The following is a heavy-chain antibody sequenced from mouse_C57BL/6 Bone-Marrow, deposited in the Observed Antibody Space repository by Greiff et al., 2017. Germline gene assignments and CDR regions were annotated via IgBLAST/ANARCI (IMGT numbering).Heavy chain of an antibody. J-gene: IGHJ3*01. Sequence: VQLQESGAELVRPGASVTLSCKASGYTFTDYEMHWVKQTPVHGLEWIGAIDPETGGTAYNQKFKGKAILTADKSSSTAYMELRSLTSEDSAVYYCTETAQGVRPWFAYWGQGTLVTVSA. D-gene: IGHD3-2*02. CDR2: IDPETGGT. V-gene: IGHV1-15*01. CDR1: GYTFTDYE. CDR3: TETAQGVRPWFAY.